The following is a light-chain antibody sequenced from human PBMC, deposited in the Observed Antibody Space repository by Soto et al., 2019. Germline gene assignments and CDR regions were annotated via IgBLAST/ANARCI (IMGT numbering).Light chain of an antibody. CDR2: AAS. CDR3: QQSYSSPPT. J-gene: IGKJ1*01. CDR1: QSISNH. V-gene: IGKV1-39*01. Sequence: IQMTQSPSSLSASVGDGFIITFRASQSISNHLNWYQQKPGKAPKLLIFAASSLQSGVPSRFSGSRSGPDFTLTISSLQPEDFATYYCQQSYSSPPTFGQGTKVDIK.